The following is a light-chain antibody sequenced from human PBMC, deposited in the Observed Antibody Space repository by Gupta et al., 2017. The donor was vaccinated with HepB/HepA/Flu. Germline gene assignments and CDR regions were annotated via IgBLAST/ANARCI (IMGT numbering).Light chain of an antibody. J-gene: IGKJ4*01. CDR1: QSVRSY. Sequence: EIVLTQSPATLSLSPGERATLSCRARQSVRSYLAGYQQKPGQAPRLLIYDASNRATGIPARFSGSGSGTDFTLTISSLEPEDFAVYYCLQRSNRPLTFAGGTKVEIK. V-gene: IGKV3-11*01. CDR3: LQRSNRPLT. CDR2: DAS.